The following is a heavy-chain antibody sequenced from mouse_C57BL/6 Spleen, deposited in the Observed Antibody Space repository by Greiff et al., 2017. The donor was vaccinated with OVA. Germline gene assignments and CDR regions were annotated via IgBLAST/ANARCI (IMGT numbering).Heavy chain of an antibody. CDR1: GYTFTDYE. D-gene: IGHD2-1*01. Sequence: VQLQQSGAELVRPGASVTLSCKASGYTFTDYEMHWVKQTPVHGLEWIGAIDPETGGTDYNQKFKGKAILTADKSSSTAYMELRSLTSEDSAVYYGTRYGTLYYYAMDDWGQGTSVTVSS. CDR3: TRYGTLYYYAMDD. V-gene: IGHV1-15*01. CDR2: IDPETGGT. J-gene: IGHJ4*01.